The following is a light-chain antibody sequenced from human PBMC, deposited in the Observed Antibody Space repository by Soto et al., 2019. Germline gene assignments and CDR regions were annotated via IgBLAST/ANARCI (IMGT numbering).Light chain of an antibody. CDR1: QGISSY. CDR3: QQYYSYPPT. Sequence: AIRMTQSPSSFSASTGDRVTITCRASQGISSYLAWYQQKPGKAPKLLIYAASTLQSGVPSRFSGSGSGTDCTLTLSCLQSEDFATSYCQQYYSYPPTFGQGTKLEIK. V-gene: IGKV1-8*01. CDR2: AAS. J-gene: IGKJ2*01.